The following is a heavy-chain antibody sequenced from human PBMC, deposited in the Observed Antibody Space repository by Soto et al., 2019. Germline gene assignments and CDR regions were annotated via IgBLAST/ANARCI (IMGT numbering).Heavy chain of an antibody. Sequence: QITLKESSPALVKPTQTLTLTCSFSGFSLSTSAVGVGWIRQPPGKALEWLALIYWDCDKRYSPSLKSRLTITKDTSKNQVVLTMTNMDPVDTATYFCVHSRGSPQYYYYYSLDVLGQGTTVTVSS. CDR2: IYWDCDK. J-gene: IGHJ6*02. V-gene: IGHV2-5*02. D-gene: IGHD1-26*01. CDR1: GFSLSTSAVG. CDR3: VHSRGSPQYYYYYSLDV.